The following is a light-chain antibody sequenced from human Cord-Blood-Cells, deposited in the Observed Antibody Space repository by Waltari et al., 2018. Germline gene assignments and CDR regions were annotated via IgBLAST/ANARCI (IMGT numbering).Light chain of an antibody. Sequence: QSALTQPASVSGSPGQSITISCTGTSSDVGSYNLVSWYQQHPGKAPILMLYGVSKRPSGVSTRFSGSKSGNTASLTISGLRAEDEADYYCCSYAGSSTYVFGTGTKVTVL. J-gene: IGLJ1*01. CDR3: CSYAGSSTYV. CDR2: GVS. CDR1: SSDVGSYNL. V-gene: IGLV2-23*02.